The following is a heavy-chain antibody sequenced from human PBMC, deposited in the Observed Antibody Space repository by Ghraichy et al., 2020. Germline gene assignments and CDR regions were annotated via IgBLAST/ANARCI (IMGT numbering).Heavy chain of an antibody. V-gene: IGHV3-23*01. J-gene: IGHJ4*02. D-gene: IGHD3-16*01. CDR1: GFTFSSYA. CDR2: ISGSGGST. Sequence: GESLNISCAASGFTFSSYAMSWVRQAPGKGLEWVSAISGSGGSTYYADSVKGRFTISRDNSKNTLYLQMNSLRAEDTAVYYCAKDLYSWDMITFGGHPGWDYWGQGTLVTVSS. CDR3: AKDLYSWDMITFGGHPGWDY.